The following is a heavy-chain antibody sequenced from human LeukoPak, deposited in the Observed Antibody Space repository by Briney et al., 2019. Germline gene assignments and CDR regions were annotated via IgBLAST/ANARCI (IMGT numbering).Heavy chain of an antibody. V-gene: IGHV4-39*01. CDR3: ARFGYYGSGSYYKPRVWDY. CDR1: GGSISSSSYY. D-gene: IGHD3-10*01. J-gene: IGHJ4*02. CDR2: IYYSGST. Sequence: SETLSLTRTVSGGSISSSSYYWGWIRQPPGKGLEWIGSIYYSGSTYYNPSLKSRVTISVDTSKNQFSLKLSSVTAADTAVYYCARFGYYGSGSYYKPRVWDYWGQGTLVTVSS.